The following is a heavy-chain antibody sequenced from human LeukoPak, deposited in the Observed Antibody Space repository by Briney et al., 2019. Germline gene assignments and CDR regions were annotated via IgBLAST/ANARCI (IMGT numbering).Heavy chain of an antibody. CDR1: GFTFSSYG. CDR3: ARDRYSSGWYNL. D-gene: IGHD6-19*01. J-gene: IGHJ5*02. V-gene: IGHV3-21*01. CDR2: ISSSSSYI. Sequence: GGSLRLSCAASGFTFSSYGMHWVRQAPGKGLEWVSSISSSSSYIYYADSVKGRFTISRDNAKNSLYMQMNSLRAADTAVYYCARDRYSSGWYNLWGQGTLVTVSS.